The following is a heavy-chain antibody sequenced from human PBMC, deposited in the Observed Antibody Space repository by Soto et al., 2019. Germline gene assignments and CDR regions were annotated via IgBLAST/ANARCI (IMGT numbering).Heavy chain of an antibody. CDR3: AREVYGDPGAFDI. J-gene: IGHJ3*02. V-gene: IGHV4-30-4*01. Sequence: SETLSLTCTVSGGSISSGDYYWSWIRQPPGKGLEWIGYIYYSGSTYYNPSLKSRVTISVDTSKNQFSLKLSSVTAADTAVYYCAREVYGDPGAFDIWGQATMVTLSS. D-gene: IGHD4-17*01. CDR2: IYYSGST. CDR1: GGSISSGDYY.